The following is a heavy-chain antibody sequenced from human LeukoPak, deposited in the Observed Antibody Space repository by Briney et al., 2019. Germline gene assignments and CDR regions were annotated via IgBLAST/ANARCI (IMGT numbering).Heavy chain of an antibody. CDR1: GYTFTGYY. J-gene: IGHJ4*02. CDR3: AREDSSGYLDPRPPDY. CDR2: INPNSGGT. Sequence: ASVKVSCKASGYTFTGYYMHWVRQAPGQGLEWMGWINPNSGGTNYAQKFQGRVTMTRDTSISTAYMELSRLRSDDTAVYYCAREDSSGYLDPRPPDYWVQGALVTVSS. D-gene: IGHD3-22*01. V-gene: IGHV1-2*02.